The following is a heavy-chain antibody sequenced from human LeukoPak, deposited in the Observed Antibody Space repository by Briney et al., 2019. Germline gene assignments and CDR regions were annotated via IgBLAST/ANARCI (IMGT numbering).Heavy chain of an antibody. CDR2: ISYDGSNK. V-gene: IGHV3-30*18. CDR3: AKAGDYGVSLDY. Sequence: PGGSLRLSCAASGFTFSSYGMHWVRQAPGKGLEGGAVISYDGSNKYYADSVKGRFTISRDNSKNTLYLQMNSLRAEDTAVYYCAKAGDYGVSLDYWGQGTLVTVSS. J-gene: IGHJ4*02. CDR1: GFTFSSYG. D-gene: IGHD4-17*01.